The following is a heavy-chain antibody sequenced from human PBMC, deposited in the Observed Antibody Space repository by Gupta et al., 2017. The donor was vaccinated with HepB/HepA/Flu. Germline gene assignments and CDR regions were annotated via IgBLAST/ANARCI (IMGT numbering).Heavy chain of an antibody. CDR3: ARDLRGRLLSFGEVSL. CDR2: ISAYNGKT. V-gene: IGHV1-18*01. J-gene: IGHJ4*02. D-gene: IGHD3-10*01. CDR1: G. Sequence: GISWVRQAPGQGLEWMGWISAYNGKTNYAQKFQGRATMTTDTSTSTAYMELGNLKSDDTAVHYCARDLRGRLLSFGEVSLWGQGTLVTVSS.